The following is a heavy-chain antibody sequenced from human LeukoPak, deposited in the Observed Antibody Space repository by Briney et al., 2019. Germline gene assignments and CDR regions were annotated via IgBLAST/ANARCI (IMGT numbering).Heavy chain of an antibody. D-gene: IGHD6-19*01. Sequence: GGSLRLSCAASGFNFSNHAMSWVRQAPGKGLERVSGITTTGANTYYADSVKGRFTISRDNSKNSLFLQMNSLRAEDTAVYYCARDRYSSYWGQGTLVTVSS. V-gene: IGHV3-23*01. J-gene: IGHJ4*02. CDR1: GFNFSNHA. CDR3: ARDRYSSY. CDR2: ITTTGANT.